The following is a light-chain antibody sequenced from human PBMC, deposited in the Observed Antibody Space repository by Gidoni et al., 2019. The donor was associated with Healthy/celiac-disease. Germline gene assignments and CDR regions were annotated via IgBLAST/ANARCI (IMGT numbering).Light chain of an antibody. CDR2: CAS. V-gene: IGKV4-1*01. Sequence: DIVMTQSPDSLAVSMGERATINCKSSQSVLYSSNNKHYLAWYQQKPGQPPKLHVYCASTRSSGVPDRFSSSGSAADFTLTISILQAEDVAFYYCQQYYSTPRTFGQGTKVEIK. CDR3: QQYYSTPRT. CDR1: QSVLYSSNNKHY. J-gene: IGKJ1*01.